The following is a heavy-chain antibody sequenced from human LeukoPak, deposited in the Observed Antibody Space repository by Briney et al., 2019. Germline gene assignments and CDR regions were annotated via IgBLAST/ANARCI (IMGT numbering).Heavy chain of an antibody. CDR1: GVSISSYY. CDR2: IYYSGST. V-gene: IGHV4-59*01. J-gene: IGHJ6*03. CDR3: ARTTEAHSWRTRYYDYYMDV. D-gene: IGHD6-13*01. Sequence: SETLSLTCTVSGVSISSYYWSWLRQAPGKGLEWIGYIYYSGSTKYNPSLKSRVTISVDTSKNQFSLKLSSVTAADTAVYYCARTTEAHSWRTRYYDYYMDVWGKGTTVTVSS.